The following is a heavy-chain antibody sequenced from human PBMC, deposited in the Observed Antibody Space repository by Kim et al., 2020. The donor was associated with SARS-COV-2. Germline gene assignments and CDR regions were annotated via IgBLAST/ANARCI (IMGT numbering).Heavy chain of an antibody. V-gene: IGHV4-31*02. D-gene: IGHD3-16*01. J-gene: IGHJ4*02. Sequence: YYNPSLKSRVTISLDTSKNQFSLKVSSVTAADTAVYYCARRDTLGGVFDYWGQGTLVTVSS. CDR3: ARRDTLGGVFDY.